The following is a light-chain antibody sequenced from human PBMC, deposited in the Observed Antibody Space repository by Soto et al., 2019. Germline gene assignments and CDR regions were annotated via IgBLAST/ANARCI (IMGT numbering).Light chain of an antibody. J-gene: IGKJ2*01. V-gene: IGKV1-8*01. CDR2: AAS. Sequence: AIRMTQSPSSLSASTGDRVTITCRASQGISSYLAWYQQKPGKAPKLLIYAASTLQSGVPSRFSGSGSGTDFTFSISCVQCVDFTTYYCQQYYCYPRTFGQGTKLEIK. CDR3: QQYYCYPRT. CDR1: QGISSY.